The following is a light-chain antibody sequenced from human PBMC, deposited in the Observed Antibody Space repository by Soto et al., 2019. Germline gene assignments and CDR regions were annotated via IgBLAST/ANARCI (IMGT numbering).Light chain of an antibody. Sequence: EIVLTQSPGTLSLSPGEGATLSCRASQSVYSNYLAWYQQKPGQAPRLLIFGASIRATGIPDRFSGSGSGTDFTLTISRLEPEDFAVYYCQQYGSSSITFGQGTRLEIK. CDR2: GAS. CDR3: QQYGSSSIT. CDR1: QSVYSNY. J-gene: IGKJ5*01. V-gene: IGKV3-20*01.